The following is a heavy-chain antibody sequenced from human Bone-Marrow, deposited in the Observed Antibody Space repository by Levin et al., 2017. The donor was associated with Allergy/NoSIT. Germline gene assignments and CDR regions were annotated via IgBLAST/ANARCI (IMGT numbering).Heavy chain of an antibody. CDR2: ISSSSSNI. J-gene: IGHJ6*02. V-gene: IGHV3-21*04. D-gene: IGHD3-9*01. Sequence: GESLKISCAASGFNFSIYGMNWVRQAPGKGLEWVSSISSSSSNIYHADSLKGRFTISRDNAKNSLYLQMKSLRAEDTAVYYCARDRTNGILTNYGMDVGGQGPTSTV. CDR1: GFNFSIYG. CDR3: ARDRTNGILTNYGMDV.